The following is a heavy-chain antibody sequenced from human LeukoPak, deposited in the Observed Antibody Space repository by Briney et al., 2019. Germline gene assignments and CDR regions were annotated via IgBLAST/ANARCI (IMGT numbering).Heavy chain of an antibody. CDR1: GFTFSSYA. Sequence: QTGGSLRLSCAASGFTFSSYAMSWVRQAPGKGLEWVSAISGSGGSTYYADSVKGRFTISRDNSKNTLYLQMNSLRAEDTAVYYCAKSNTIFGLRPLDAFDIWGQGTMVTVSS. J-gene: IGHJ3*02. D-gene: IGHD3-3*01. V-gene: IGHV3-23*01. CDR3: AKSNTIFGLRPLDAFDI. CDR2: ISGSGGST.